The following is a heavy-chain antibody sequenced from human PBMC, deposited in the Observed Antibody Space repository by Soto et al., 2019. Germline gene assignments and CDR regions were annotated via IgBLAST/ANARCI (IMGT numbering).Heavy chain of an antibody. CDR3: ARGPPDTVVTPDYYYGMYV. D-gene: IGHD2-21*02. J-gene: IGHJ6*02. Sequence: QVQLVQSGAEVKKPGSSVKVSCKASGGTFSSYAISWVRQAPGQGLEWMGGIIPIFGTANYAQKFQGRVTITADKSTSTAYMELSSGRSEDTAVYYCARGPPDTVVTPDYYYGMYVWGQGTTVTVSS. CDR1: GGTFSSYA. CDR2: IIPIFGTA. V-gene: IGHV1-69*06.